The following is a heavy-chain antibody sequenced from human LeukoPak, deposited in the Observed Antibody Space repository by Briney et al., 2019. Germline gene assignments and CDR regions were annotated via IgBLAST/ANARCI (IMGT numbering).Heavy chain of an antibody. J-gene: IGHJ4*02. CDR2: INPNSGGT. CDR3: ARAGVPAAMGFDY. CDR1: GYTFPGYY. V-gene: IGHV1-2*02. D-gene: IGHD2-2*01. Sequence: ASVKVSCKASGYTFPGYYMHWVRQAPGQGLAWMGWINPNSGGTNYAQKFQGRVTMTRDTSISTVYMELSRLRSDDTAVYYCARAGVPAAMGFDYWGQGTLVTVSS.